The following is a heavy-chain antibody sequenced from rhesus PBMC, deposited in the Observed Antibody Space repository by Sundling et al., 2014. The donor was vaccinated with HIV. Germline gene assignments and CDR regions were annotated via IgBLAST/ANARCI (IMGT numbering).Heavy chain of an antibody. J-gene: IGHJ6*01. D-gene: IGHD1-1-1*01. Sequence: QVQLQESGPGLVKPSETLSLTCAVSGGSLSSDNWWNWIRQPPGRGRGVDWEVSMMIVRPPTTTPPSRIESPFQRTRPKNQFSLKLSSVTAADTAVYYCARLYTWNSIPYALVFLGPKGSSSPSPQ. CDR3: ARLYTWNSIPYALVF. CDR2: SMMIVRPP. V-gene: IGHV4-65*02. CDR1: GGSLSSDNW.